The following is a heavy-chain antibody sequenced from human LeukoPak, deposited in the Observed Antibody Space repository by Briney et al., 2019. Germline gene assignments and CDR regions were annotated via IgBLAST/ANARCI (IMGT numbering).Heavy chain of an antibody. J-gene: IGHJ4*02. D-gene: IGHD2-15*01. Sequence: GGSLRLSCAVSGFTFSSYWMTWVRQTPGKGLEWVANIKQDGSEKNYVDSVKGRFTISRDSSKNTLFLQMNRLRPEDAAVYYCAKAPVTTCRGAFCYPFDYWGLGTLVTVSS. CDR1: GFTFSSYW. V-gene: IGHV3-7*03. CDR3: AKAPVTTCRGAFCYPFDY. CDR2: IKQDGSEK.